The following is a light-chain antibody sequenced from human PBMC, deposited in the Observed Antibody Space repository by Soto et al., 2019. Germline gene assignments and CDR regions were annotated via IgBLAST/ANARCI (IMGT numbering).Light chain of an antibody. Sequence: EIVLTQSPGTLSLSPGERATLSCRASQSVGSNKLAWYQQKRGQAPRFPMYDASTRATGIPDRFSGSGSGTDFTLTISRLEPEDFAVYYCQQYGSTPLTFGGGTKVEIK. J-gene: IGKJ4*01. CDR3: QQYGSTPLT. CDR2: DAS. CDR1: QSVGSNK. V-gene: IGKV3-20*01.